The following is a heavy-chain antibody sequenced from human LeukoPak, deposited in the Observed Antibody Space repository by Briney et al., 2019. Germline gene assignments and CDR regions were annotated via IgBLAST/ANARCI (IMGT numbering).Heavy chain of an antibody. CDR1: GGSVRSSSYY. CDR2: IYYNGAT. J-gene: IGHJ4*02. CDR3: AQELLSCSGGSCQSGDY. Sequence: PSETLSLTCTVSGGSVRSSSYYWGWIRQPPGKALEWIGTIYYNGATRYNPSLNSRVTISVDTSKNQFSLKLNSMTAADTAVYYCAQELLSCSGGSCQSGDYWGQGTLVTVSS. V-gene: IGHV4-39*07. D-gene: IGHD2-15*01.